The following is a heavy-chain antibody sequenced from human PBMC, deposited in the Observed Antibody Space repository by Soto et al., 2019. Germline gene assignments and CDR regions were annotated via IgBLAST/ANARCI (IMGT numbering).Heavy chain of an antibody. D-gene: IGHD1-1*01. J-gene: IGHJ3*01. V-gene: IGHV3-53*01. CDR3: ATWNEREHAFDV. CDR2: LYDVDGS. CDR1: GLTISSNKS. Sequence: DVQLVESGGGLIQPGESLRLSCAAFGLTISSNKSVAWVRPAQGKGLEWVSVLYDVDGSFYADSVTGRCTTSSDTAKTTVYLQMNPLRPDDTAVYYCATWNEREHAFDVWGQGTTFSISS.